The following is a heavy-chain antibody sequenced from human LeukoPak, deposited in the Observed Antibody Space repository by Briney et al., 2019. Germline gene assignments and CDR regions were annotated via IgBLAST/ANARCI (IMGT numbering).Heavy chain of an antibody. CDR2: VYSDDTT. Sequence: PGGSLRLSCAASGFTVNSNYMDWVRQAPGKGLEWVSVVYSDDTTYYADSVKGRFTISRDNSKNTLYLQMNNLRAEDTAVYYCARGGGYYAIDYWDQGTLVTVSS. D-gene: IGHD1-26*01. CDR1: GFTVNSNY. J-gene: IGHJ4*02. CDR3: ARGGGYYAIDY. V-gene: IGHV3-53*01.